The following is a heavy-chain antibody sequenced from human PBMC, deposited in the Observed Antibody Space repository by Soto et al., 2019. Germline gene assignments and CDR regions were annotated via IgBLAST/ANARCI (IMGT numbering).Heavy chain of an antibody. CDR2: INHSGST. V-gene: IGHV4-34*01. CDR1: GGSFSGYY. CDR3: ARGFPYDYIWGSSRDAFDI. J-gene: IGHJ3*02. Sequence: SETLSLTCAVYGGSFSGYYWSWIRQPPGKGLEWIGEINHSGSTNYNPSLKSRVTISVDTSKNQFSLKLSSVTAADTAVYYCARGFPYDYIWGSSRDAFDIWGQGTMVTVSS. D-gene: IGHD3-16*01.